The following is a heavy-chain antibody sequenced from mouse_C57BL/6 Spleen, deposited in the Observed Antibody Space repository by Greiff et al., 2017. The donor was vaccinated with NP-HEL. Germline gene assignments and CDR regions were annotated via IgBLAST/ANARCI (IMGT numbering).Heavy chain of an antibody. CDR2: IYIGSGYT. V-gene: IGHV1-58*01. Sequence: EVQLQQSGAELVRPGSSVKMSCKTSGYTFTSYGINWVKQRPGQGLEWIGYIYIGSGYTKYNEKFKGKATLTSDTSSSTAYMQLSSLTSEDSAIYFCARGGRRGYDAMDYWGQGTSVTVSS. CDR3: ARGGRRGYDAMDY. J-gene: IGHJ4*01. CDR1: GYTFTSYG. D-gene: IGHD1-1*01.